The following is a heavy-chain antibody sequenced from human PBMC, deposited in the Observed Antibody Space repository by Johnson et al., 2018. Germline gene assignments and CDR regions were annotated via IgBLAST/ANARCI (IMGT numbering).Heavy chain of an antibody. CDR1: GFSVSRNY. Sequence: VQLVESGGGLVQPGGSLRLSCAASGFSVSRNYMSWVRQAPGTGLEWVSALYTGGDTAYADSVKGRFTISRDNSKNPVFSQMNSLRAEDTAVYYCGRGHTIVVLPETPKGGGAFDIWGQGTMVTVSS. D-gene: IGHD1-26*01. CDR3: GRGHTIVVLPETPKGGGAFDI. V-gene: IGHV3-66*01. J-gene: IGHJ3*02. CDR2: LYTGGDT.